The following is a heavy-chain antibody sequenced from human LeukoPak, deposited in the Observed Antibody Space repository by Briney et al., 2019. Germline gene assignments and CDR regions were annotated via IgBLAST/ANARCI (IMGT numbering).Heavy chain of an antibody. Sequence: GASVKVSCKASGYTFTSYYMHWVRQAPGQGLEWMGIINPSGGSTSYAQKFQGRVTVTRDMSTSTVYMELSSLRSEDTAVYYCARDLHPPTIFGVVIIPQNWFDPWGQGTLVTVSS. D-gene: IGHD3-3*01. J-gene: IGHJ5*02. CDR1: GYTFTSYY. CDR2: INPSGGST. V-gene: IGHV1-46*01. CDR3: ARDLHPPTIFGVVIIPQNWFDP.